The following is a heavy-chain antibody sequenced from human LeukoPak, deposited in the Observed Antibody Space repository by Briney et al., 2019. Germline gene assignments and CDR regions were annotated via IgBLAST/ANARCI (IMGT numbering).Heavy chain of an antibody. CDR2: IIPIFGTA. CDR1: GYTFTGYY. V-gene: IGHV1-69*06. CDR3: ASKQLWLQGPLDY. D-gene: IGHD5-18*01. Sequence: ASVKVSCKASGYTFTGYYMHWVRQAPGQGLEWMGGIIPIFGTANYAQKFQGRVTITADKSTSTAYMELSSLRSEDTAVYYCASKQLWLQGPLDYWGQGTLVTVSS. J-gene: IGHJ4*02.